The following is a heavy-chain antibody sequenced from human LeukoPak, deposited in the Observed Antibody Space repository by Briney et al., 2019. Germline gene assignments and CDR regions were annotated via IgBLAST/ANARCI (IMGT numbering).Heavy chain of an antibody. CDR2: ISGSGGST. D-gene: IGHD5-18*01. V-gene: IGHV3-23*01. Sequence: PGGSLRLSCEASGFTFSSYDMNWVRQAPGKGLEWVSVISGSGGSTDYADSVKGRFSISRDNSKNTLYLQMNSLRTEDTAVYYCNTALTWEPQPPDFWGQGTLVTVSS. J-gene: IGHJ4*02. CDR1: GFTFSSYD. CDR3: NTALTWEPQPPDF.